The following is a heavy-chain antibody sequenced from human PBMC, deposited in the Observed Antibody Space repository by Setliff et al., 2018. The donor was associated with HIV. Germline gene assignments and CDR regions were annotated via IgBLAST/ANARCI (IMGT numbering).Heavy chain of an antibody. V-gene: IGHV3-21*04. J-gene: IGHJ3*02. D-gene: IGHD1-26*01. Sequence: PGGSLRLSCAASGFTFSNYAMNWVRQAPGKGLEWVSSISSSSSYIYYAESVKGRLTISRDNSRNTLYLQMNSLRVEDTAIYYCAKASSGRFPRNDAFDIWGQGTMVTVSS. CDR1: GFTFSNYA. CDR2: ISSSSSYI. CDR3: AKASSGRFPRNDAFDI.